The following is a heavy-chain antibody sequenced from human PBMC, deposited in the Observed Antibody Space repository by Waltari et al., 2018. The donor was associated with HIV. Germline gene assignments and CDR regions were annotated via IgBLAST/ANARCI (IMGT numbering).Heavy chain of an antibody. Sequence: QVVESGGDLVHPGGSLTLSCAASGFTFSDAWMNWVRQIPGKGLEWVGRRKSKFEGVATDYAADVKDRFTISRDDSEKMFFVRMIGLKIDDTGLYVCVVGGGGDDSWRGPDGFDIWGQGTPVIVSS. CDR1: GFTFSDAW. D-gene: IGHD3-16*01. CDR3: VVGGGGDDSWRGPDGFDI. J-gene: IGHJ3*02. V-gene: IGHV3-15*01. CDR2: RKSKFEGVAT.